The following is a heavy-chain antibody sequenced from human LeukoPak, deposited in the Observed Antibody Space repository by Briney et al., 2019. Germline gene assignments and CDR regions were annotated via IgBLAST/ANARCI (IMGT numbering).Heavy chain of an antibody. V-gene: IGHV4-38-2*02. CDR3: ARGDSSSWSNYFDP. J-gene: IGHJ5*02. CDR1: GYSISSGYF. D-gene: IGHD6-13*01. CDR2: IYHTGST. Sequence: SETLSLTCTVSGYSISSGYFWVWIRQPPGKGLEWIGSIYHTGSTSYYPSLKSRVTISIDTSKNQFSLNLSSVTAADTAVYDCARGDSSSWSNYFDPWGQGTLVTVSS.